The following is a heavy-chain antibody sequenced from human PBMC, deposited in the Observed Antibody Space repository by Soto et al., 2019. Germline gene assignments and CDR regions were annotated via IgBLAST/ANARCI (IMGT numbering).Heavy chain of an antibody. Sequence: EVQLLESGGGLVQPGGSLRLSCAASGFTFSSFAMSWVRQAPGKGLEWVSAIGSRGDSTYYADSVKGRFTISRDNSKNTLYLQMNSLRAEDKAVYYCAKYLIYGYNSGRAFDSWGKGTLVTVYS. D-gene: IGHD6-19*01. CDR2: IGSRGDST. V-gene: IGHV3-23*01. J-gene: IGHJ4*02. CDR1: GFTFSSFA. CDR3: AKYLIYGYNSGRAFDS.